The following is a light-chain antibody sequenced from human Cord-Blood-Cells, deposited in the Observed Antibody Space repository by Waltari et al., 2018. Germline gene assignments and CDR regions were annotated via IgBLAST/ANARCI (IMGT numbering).Light chain of an antibody. J-gene: IGKJ1*01. CDR2: AAS. CDR1: QSISSY. CDR3: QQSYSTPST. V-gene: IGKV1-39*01. Sequence: DIQTTQSPSSLSGSVGDRVTITCRASQSISSYLNWYQQKPRKAPKLLIYAASSLQSGVPSRFCGIGSGTDFNHTISRLQPEDFATYYCQQSYSTPSTFGEGTKVEIK.